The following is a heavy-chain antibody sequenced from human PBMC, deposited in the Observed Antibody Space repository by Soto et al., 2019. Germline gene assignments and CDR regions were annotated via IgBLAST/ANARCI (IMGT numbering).Heavy chain of an antibody. D-gene: IGHD1-7*01. Sequence: PGGSLRLSCAASGFTFSNYCMSWVRQAPGKGLEWVANIKQDGSERYYVDSVKGRFTISRDDAKNSLYLQMNSLRAEDTSVYYCARSPGISGSTFFDFWGQGTPVTVSS. V-gene: IGHV3-7*01. CDR3: ARSPGISGSTFFDF. CDR1: GFTFSNYC. CDR2: IKQDGSER. J-gene: IGHJ4*02.